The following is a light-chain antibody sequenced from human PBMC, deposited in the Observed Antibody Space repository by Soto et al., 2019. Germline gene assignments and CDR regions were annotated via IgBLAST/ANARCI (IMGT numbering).Light chain of an antibody. J-gene: IGKJ4*01. Sequence: EIVLTQSPATLSLSPGETATLSCSASQSVGYHLAWYQQKPGQAPRLLIYDASNRATGIPARFSGSGSGTDFTLAISSLEPEDFAVYYCQQRSNWPPVTFGGGTKVDIK. CDR1: QSVGYH. CDR2: DAS. V-gene: IGKV3-11*01. CDR3: QQRSNWPPVT.